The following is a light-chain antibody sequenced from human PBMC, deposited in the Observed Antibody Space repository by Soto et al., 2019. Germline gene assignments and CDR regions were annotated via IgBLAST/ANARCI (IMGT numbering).Light chain of an antibody. CDR1: QSVSNF. V-gene: IGKV3-11*01. CDR3: QQRSYWPGT. J-gene: IGKJ2*01. CDR2: DAS. Sequence: EIVLTQSPATLSLSPGERATLSCRASQSVSNFLAWYQQKPGQAPRVIIYDASTRATGIPARFSGSGSGTDFTLTICSLEPEDFAVYYCQQRSYWPGTFGQGTKLEIK.